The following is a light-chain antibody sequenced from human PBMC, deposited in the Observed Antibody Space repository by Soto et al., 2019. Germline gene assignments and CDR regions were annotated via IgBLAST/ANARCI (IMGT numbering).Light chain of an antibody. Sequence: EIFLTQSPGTLSLSPGETATLSCRASQTVNSDYLAWFQQRPGQAPRLLIFATSRRATDIPDRFSGSGSGTDFTLAIRRLEPEDFAVYYCHQFGYSPRTFGQGTKVDIK. J-gene: IGKJ1*01. CDR3: HQFGYSPRT. CDR2: ATS. CDR1: QTVNSDY. V-gene: IGKV3-20*01.